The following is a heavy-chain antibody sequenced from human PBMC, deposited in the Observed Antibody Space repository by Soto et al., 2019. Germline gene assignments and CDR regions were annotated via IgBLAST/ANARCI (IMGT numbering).Heavy chain of an antibody. Sequence: ASETLSLTCAVSGGSISSGGYSWSWIRQPPGKGLEWIGYIYHSGSTYYNPSLKSRVTISVDRSKNQFSLKLSSVTAADTAVYYCARGLRGYSGYDFDYWGQGTLVTVSS. CDR3: ARGLRGYSGYDFDY. J-gene: IGHJ4*02. CDR2: IYHSGST. CDR1: GGSISSGGYS. V-gene: IGHV4-30-2*01. D-gene: IGHD5-12*01.